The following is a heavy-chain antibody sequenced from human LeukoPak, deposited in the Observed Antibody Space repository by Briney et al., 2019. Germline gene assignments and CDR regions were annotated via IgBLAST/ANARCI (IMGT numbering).Heavy chain of an antibody. V-gene: IGHV4-34*01. CDR2: INHSGST. Sequence: SETLSLTCAVYGGSFSGYYWSWIRQPPGKGLEWIGEINHSGSTNYNPSLKSRVTISVDTSKNQLSLKLSSVTAADTAVYYCARAGSYYDSSGYYYSRSKFDYWGQGTLVTVSS. J-gene: IGHJ4*02. D-gene: IGHD3-22*01. CDR3: ARAGSYYDSSGYYYSRSKFDY. CDR1: GGSFSGYY.